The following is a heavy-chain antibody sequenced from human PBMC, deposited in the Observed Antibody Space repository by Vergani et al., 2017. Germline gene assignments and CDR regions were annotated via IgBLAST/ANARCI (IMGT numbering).Heavy chain of an antibody. D-gene: IGHD1/OR15-1a*01. V-gene: IGHV4-61*02. CDR1: GGSISSRTSS. J-gene: IGHJ6*02. CDR3: AKGNSAYPSSGMDV. Sequence: QVQLQESGPGLVKPSQTLSLTCTVSGGSISSRTSSWSWIRQPAGKGLEGIGRVYTSGSTNYNPSLKSRGTMSVDTSKNQFALKLRAVTATDTAVYYCAKGNSAYPSSGMDVWGQGTTVIVSS. CDR2: VYTSGST.